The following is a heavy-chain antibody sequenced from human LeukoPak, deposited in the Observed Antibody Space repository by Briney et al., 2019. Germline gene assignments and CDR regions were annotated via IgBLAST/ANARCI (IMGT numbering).Heavy chain of an antibody. D-gene: IGHD3-3*01. CDR2: ISYDGSNK. CDR3: ARWGGQYDFWSGYYSFDY. V-gene: IGHV3-30*04. J-gene: IGHJ4*02. CDR1: GFTFSTYA. Sequence: GGSLRLSCAASGFTFSTYAMHWVRQAPGKRLEWVAVISYDGSNKYYADTVKGRFTISRDNSKNTLHLQMNSLRGEDTAVYYCARWGGQYDFWSGYYSFDYWGQGTPVTVSS.